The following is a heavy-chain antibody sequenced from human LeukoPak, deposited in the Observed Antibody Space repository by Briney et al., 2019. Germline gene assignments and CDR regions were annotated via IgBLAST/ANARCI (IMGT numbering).Heavy chain of an antibody. V-gene: IGHV4-59*12. Sequence: PGGSLRLSCAAPGFTFSRYGMSWVRQAPGKGLEWIGNIYYSGSTYYNPSLKSRVTISIDTSKNQFSLKLSSVTAADTAVYYCARDGRFPPEVLPRYFDSWGQGTLVTVSS. CDR2: IYYSGST. CDR3: ARDGRFPPEVLPRYFDS. CDR1: GFTFSRYG. J-gene: IGHJ4*02. D-gene: IGHD1-14*01.